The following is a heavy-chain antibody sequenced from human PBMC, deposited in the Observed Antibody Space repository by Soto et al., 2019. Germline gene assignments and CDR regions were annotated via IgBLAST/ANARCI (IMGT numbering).Heavy chain of an antibody. CDR3: ASSSGWSDY. CDR1: GGSFSGYY. Sequence: QVQLQQWGAGLLKPSETLSLTCAVYGGSFSGYYWSWIRQPPGKGLEWIGEINHSGSTNYNPSLKXRXTXXVDTSKNQFSLKLSSVTAADTAVYYCASSSGWSDYWGQGTLVTVSS. CDR2: INHSGST. J-gene: IGHJ4*02. V-gene: IGHV4-34*01. D-gene: IGHD6-19*01.